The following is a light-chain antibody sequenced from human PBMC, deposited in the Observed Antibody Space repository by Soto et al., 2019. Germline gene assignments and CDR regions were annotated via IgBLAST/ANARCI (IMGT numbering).Light chain of an antibody. J-gene: IGLJ2*01. CDR2: SNN. CDR3: AAWHHSLNGYVL. Sequence: QSVLTHPPSASGTPGHRVTIACSGSSSNIGSNTVNWYQQLPGTASKLLIYSNNQRPSGVPDRFSGSKSGTSASLAISVLQSEDEDDYYCAAWHHSLNGYVLFGGGTKLPVL. V-gene: IGLV1-44*01. CDR1: SSNIGSNT.